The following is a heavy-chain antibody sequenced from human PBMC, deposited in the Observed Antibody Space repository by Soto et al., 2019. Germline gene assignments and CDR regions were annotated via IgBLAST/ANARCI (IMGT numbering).Heavy chain of an antibody. J-gene: IGHJ6*03. V-gene: IGHV4-59*01. CDR3: ARAYSSGWYATSPSYYYYYMDV. CDR1: GGSISSYY. Sequence: SETLSLPCTVSGGSISSYYWSWIRQPPGKGLEWIGYIYYSGSTNYNPSLKSRVTISVDTSKNQFSLKLSSVTAADTAVYYCARAYSSGWYATSPSYYYYYMDVWGKGTTVTVSS. CDR2: IYYSGST. D-gene: IGHD6-19*01.